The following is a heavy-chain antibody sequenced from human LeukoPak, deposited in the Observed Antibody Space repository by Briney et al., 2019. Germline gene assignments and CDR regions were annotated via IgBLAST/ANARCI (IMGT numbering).Heavy chain of an antibody. CDR1: GDSVSSNSAA. Sequence: SQTLSLTCAISGDSVSSNSAAWHWIRQSPSRGLEWLGRTYYRSKWYNDYAVSVKSRITINPDTSKNQFSLQLNSVTPEDTAVYYCARDKHSWELTYYYYYGMDVWGQGTTVTVSS. J-gene: IGHJ6*02. CDR2: TYYRSKWYN. V-gene: IGHV6-1*01. CDR3: ARDKHSWELTYYYYYGMDV. D-gene: IGHD1-26*01.